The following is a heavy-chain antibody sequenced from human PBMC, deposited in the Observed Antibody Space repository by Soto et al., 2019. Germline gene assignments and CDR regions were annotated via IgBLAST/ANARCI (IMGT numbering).Heavy chain of an antibody. Sequence: EVQLVESGGGLVKPGGSLRLSCAASGFTFSSYSMNWVRQAPGKGLEWVSSISSSSSYIYYADSVKGRFTISRDNAKNSLYLQMNSLSAEDTAVYYCARISEQQLGAFDYWGQGTLVTVSS. CDR3: ARISEQQLGAFDY. CDR1: GFTFSSYS. CDR2: ISSSSSYI. V-gene: IGHV3-21*01. J-gene: IGHJ4*02. D-gene: IGHD6-13*01.